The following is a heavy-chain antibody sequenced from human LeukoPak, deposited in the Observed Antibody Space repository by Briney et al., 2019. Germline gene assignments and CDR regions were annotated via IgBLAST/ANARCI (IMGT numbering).Heavy chain of an antibody. D-gene: IGHD3-22*01. Sequence: GGSLRLSCAASGFTFSSYGMHWVRQAPGKGLEWVSSISSSSSYIYYADSVKGRFTISRDNAKNSLYLQMNSLRAEDTAVYYCARDQYYYDSSGYYSAPGGWGQGTLVTVSS. CDR2: ISSSSSYI. J-gene: IGHJ4*02. CDR1: GFTFSSYG. CDR3: ARDQYYYDSSGYYSAPGG. V-gene: IGHV3-21*01.